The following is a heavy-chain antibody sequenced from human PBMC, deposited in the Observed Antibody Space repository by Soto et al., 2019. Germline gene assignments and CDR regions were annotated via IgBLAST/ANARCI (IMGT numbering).Heavy chain of an antibody. J-gene: IGHJ4*02. Sequence: EVHLVESGGGIVQPGGSLRLSCVASGFTFSRSWMHWVRQAPAKGLVWVSHILGAGMTTNYSADVKGRLTISRDNAQNPVSLQVNSLSPVDTAVYYTARDVKASAYEWGQGKLVTVSS. CDR2: ILGAGMTT. CDR1: GFTFSRSW. V-gene: IGHV3-74*01. CDR3: ARDVKASAYE. D-gene: IGHD5-12*01.